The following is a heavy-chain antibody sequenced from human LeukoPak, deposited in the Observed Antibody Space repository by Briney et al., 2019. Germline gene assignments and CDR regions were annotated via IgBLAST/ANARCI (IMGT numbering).Heavy chain of an antibody. CDR1: GGSISSYY. D-gene: IGHD6-19*01. CDR3: ARSPEQWLVLPFDY. V-gene: IGHV4-59*01. J-gene: IGHJ4*02. CDR2: TYYSGST. Sequence: SETLSLTCTVSGGSISSYYWSWIRQPPGKGLEWIGYTYYSGSTNYNPSLKSRVTISVDTSKNQFSLKLSSVTAADTAVYYCARSPEQWLVLPFDYWGQGTLVTVSS.